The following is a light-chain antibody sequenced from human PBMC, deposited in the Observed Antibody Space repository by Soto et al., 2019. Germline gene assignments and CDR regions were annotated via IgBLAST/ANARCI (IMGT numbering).Light chain of an antibody. Sequence: QSVLTQPPSASGTPGQRVTISCSGSSSNIGSNYVYWYQQLPGTAPKLLIYRNNQRPSGVPYRFSGSKSGTSASLAISGLRSGSEDEADYYCSAWDDSLRGPVFGGGTTLTVL. CDR1: SSNIGSNY. J-gene: IGLJ2*01. V-gene: IGLV1-47*01. CDR3: SAWDDSLRGPV. CDR2: RNN.